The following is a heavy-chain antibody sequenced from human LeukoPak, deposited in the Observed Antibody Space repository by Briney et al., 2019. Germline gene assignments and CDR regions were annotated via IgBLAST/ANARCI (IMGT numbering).Heavy chain of an antibody. CDR3: ARDKGYSNYFQGWFDP. V-gene: IGHV3-21*01. J-gene: IGHJ5*02. Sequence: PGGSLRLSCAASGFTFSSYGMSWVRQAPGKGLEWVSSVTGTSSYMYYSDSVKGRFTISRDNAQNSLYLQMNSLRAEDTAVYYCARDKGYSNYFQGWFDPWGQGTLVTVSS. CDR1: GFTFSSYG. D-gene: IGHD2/OR15-2a*01. CDR2: VTGTSSYM.